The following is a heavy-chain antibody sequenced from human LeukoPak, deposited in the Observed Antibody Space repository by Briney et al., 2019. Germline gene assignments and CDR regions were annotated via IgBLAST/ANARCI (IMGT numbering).Heavy chain of an antibody. V-gene: IGHV3-21*01. D-gene: IGHD3-22*01. CDR2: ISSSSSYI. CDR1: GFTFSSYS. CDR3: ASPLTPYYYDSQYDY. Sequence: GGSLRLSCAASGFTFSSYSMNWVRHAPGKGLEGVSSISSSSSYIYYADSVKGRFTISRDNAKNSLYLQMNSLRAEDTAVYYCASPLTPYYYDSQYDYRGQGTLVTVSS. J-gene: IGHJ4*02.